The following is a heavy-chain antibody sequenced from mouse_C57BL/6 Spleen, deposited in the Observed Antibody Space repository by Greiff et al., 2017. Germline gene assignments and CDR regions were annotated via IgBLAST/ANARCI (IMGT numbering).Heavy chain of an antibody. Sequence: EVMLVESGGGLVKPGGSLKLSCAASGFTFSAYGMHWVRQAPAKGLEWVAYISSGSSTIYYADTVKGRFTISRDNAKNTLFLQMTSLRSEDTAMYYCARDRGYFDYWGQGTTRTVSS. J-gene: IGHJ2*01. V-gene: IGHV5-17*01. CDR1: GFTFSAYG. CDR2: ISSGSSTI. CDR3: ARDRGYFDY.